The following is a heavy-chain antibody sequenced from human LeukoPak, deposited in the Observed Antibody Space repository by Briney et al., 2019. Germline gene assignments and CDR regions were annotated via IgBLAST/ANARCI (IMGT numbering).Heavy chain of an antibody. CDR1: GGSLSSYY. CDR3: ARALGGCSGGSCGYYFDY. D-gene: IGHD2-15*01. CDR2: IYYSGST. J-gene: IGHJ4*02. Sequence: SETLSLTCTVSGGSLSSYYWSWIRQPPGKGLEWIGYIYYSGSTNYNPSLKSRVTISVDTSKNQFSLKLSSVTAADTAVYYCARALGGCSGGSCGYYFDYWGPGTLVTVSS. V-gene: IGHV4-59*01.